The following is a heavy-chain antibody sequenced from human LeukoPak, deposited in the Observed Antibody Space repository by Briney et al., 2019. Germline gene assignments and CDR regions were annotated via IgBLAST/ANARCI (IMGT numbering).Heavy chain of an antibody. CDR3: ARRTIFGVVIDY. Sequence: APVKVSCTASAYTFTSYDINWVRQATGQGLEWMGWMNPNSGNTGYAQKFQGRVTMTRNTSISTAYMELSSLRSEDTAVYYCARRTIFGVVIDYWGQGTLVTVSS. J-gene: IGHJ4*02. V-gene: IGHV1-8*01. CDR2: MNPNSGNT. D-gene: IGHD3-3*01. CDR1: AYTFTSYD.